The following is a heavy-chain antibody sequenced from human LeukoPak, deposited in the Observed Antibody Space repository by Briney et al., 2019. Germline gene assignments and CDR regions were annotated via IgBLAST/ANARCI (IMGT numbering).Heavy chain of an antibody. CDR3: ASPLTMIVVVTANPYDAFDI. D-gene: IGHD3-22*01. V-gene: IGHV3-11*01. CDR2: ISSSGSTI. Sequence: KPGGSLRLSCAASGFTFSDYYMSWIRQAPGKGLEWVSYISSSGSTIYYADSVKGRFTISRDNAKNSLYLQMNSLRAEDTAVYYCASPLTMIVVVTANPYDAFDIWGQGTMVTVSS. CDR1: GFTFSDYY. J-gene: IGHJ3*02.